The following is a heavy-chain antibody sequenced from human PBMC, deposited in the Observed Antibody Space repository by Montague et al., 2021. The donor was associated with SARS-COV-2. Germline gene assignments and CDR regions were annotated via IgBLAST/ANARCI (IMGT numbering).Heavy chain of an antibody. CDR2: IYYSGST. D-gene: IGHD5-18*01. V-gene: IGHV4-59*01. Sequence: SETLSLTCTVSGGSISSYYWSWTRQPPGKGLEWIGYIYYSGSTNYNPSLKSRVTISLDTSKNQFSLKLNSVTAADTAVYYCARGSYGPDAFGIWGQGTMVTVSS. CDR1: GGSISSYY. CDR3: ARGSYGPDAFGI. J-gene: IGHJ3*02.